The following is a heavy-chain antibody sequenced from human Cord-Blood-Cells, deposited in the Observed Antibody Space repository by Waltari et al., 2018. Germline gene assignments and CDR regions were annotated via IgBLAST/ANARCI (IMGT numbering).Heavy chain of an antibody. CDR2: IYYSGTP. D-gene: IGHD6-6*01. CDR3: ARQNLQRVQDCYFDL. CDR1: GGSISSSSYY. Sequence: QLQLQESGPGLVKPSETLSLPCTVSGGSISSSSYYWGWIGQPPGKGLEWIGSIYYSGTPDYTPSLKSGVSISGDTSKNQFSLELSSVTSADTAVYYCARQNLQRVQDCYFDLWGRGTLVTVSS. J-gene: IGHJ2*01. V-gene: IGHV4-39*01.